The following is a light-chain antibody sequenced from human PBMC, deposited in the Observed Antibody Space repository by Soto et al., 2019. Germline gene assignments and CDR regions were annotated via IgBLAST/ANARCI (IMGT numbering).Light chain of an antibody. Sequence: QPVLTQPPSVSGAPGQRVTISCTGSSSNIGAGYDVHWYQQLPGTAPKLLIYGNSNRPSGVPDRFSGSKSGTSPSLAITGLQAEDEPDYYCQSYDSSYVFGPGTEDTVL. V-gene: IGLV1-40*01. CDR1: SSNIGAGYD. CDR3: QSYDSSYV. J-gene: IGLJ1*01. CDR2: GNS.